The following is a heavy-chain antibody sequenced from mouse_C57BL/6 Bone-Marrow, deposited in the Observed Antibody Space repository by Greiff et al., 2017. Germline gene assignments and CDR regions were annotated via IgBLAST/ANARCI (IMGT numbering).Heavy chain of an antibody. D-gene: IGHD2-2*01. CDR1: GYAFSSSW. J-gene: IGHJ3*01. CDR3: ARGGYDAWFAY. CDR2: IYPGDGDT. Sequence: LVESGPELVKPGASVKISCKASGYAFSSSWMNWVKQRPGKGLEWIGRIYPGDGDTNYNGKFKGKATLTADKSSSTAYMQLSSLTSEASAVYFGARGGYDAWFAYWGQGTRVTVSA. V-gene: IGHV1-82*01.